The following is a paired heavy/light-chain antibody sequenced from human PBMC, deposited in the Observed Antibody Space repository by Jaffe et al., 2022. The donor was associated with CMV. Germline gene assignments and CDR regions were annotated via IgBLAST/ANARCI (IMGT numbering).Light chain of an antibody. J-gene: IGLJ2*01. Sequence: QSALTQPASVSGSPGQSITISCTGTSSDVGGYNFVSWYQQHPGKVPKLMIYDVSSRPSGVSNRFSGSKSGNTASLTISGLQAEDEADYYCSSYTTSNTLVFGGGTKLTVL. CDR3: SSYTTSNTLV. CDR1: SSDVGGYNF. CDR2: DVS. V-gene: IGLV2-14*03.
Heavy chain of an antibody. CDR2: IYYSGST. V-gene: IGHV4-39*01. CDR3: ASMWELRWFGP. J-gene: IGHJ5*02. Sequence: QLQLQESGPGLVKPSETLSFTCTVSGGSISSSSYYWGWIRQPPGKGLEWIGSIYYSGSTYYNPSLKSRVIISVDTSKNQFSLKLNSVTAADTAVYYCASMWELRWFGPWGQGTLVTVSS. D-gene: IGHD1-26*01. CDR1: GGSISSSSYY.